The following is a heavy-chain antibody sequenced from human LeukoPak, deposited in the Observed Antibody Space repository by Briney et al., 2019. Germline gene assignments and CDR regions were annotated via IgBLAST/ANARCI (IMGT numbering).Heavy chain of an antibody. J-gene: IGHJ4*02. Sequence: SETLSLTXAVYGGSFSGYYWSWIRQPPGKGLEWIGEINHSGSTNYNPSLKSRVTISVDTSKNQFSLKLSSVTAADTAVYYCARGRRGFEESTNAFFDYWGQGTLVTVSS. D-gene: IGHD3-10*01. CDR2: INHSGST. CDR1: GGSFSGYY. CDR3: ARGRRGFEESTNAFFDY. V-gene: IGHV4-34*01.